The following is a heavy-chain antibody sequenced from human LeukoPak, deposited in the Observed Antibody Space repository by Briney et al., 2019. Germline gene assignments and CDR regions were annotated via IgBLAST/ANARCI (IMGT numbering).Heavy chain of an antibody. D-gene: IGHD7-27*01. J-gene: IGHJ4*02. Sequence: PGRSLRLSCAASGFTFSSYGMDWVRQAPGKGLEWVAVIWYDGSNKYYADSVKGRFTISRDNSKNTLYLQMNSLRAEDTAVYYCARDWGSNFDYWGQGTLVTVSS. CDR3: ARDWGSNFDY. CDR1: GFTFSSYG. CDR2: IWYDGSNK. V-gene: IGHV3-33*01.